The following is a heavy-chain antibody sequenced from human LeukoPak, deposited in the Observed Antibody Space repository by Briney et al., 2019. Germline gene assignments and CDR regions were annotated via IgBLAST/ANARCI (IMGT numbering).Heavy chain of an antibody. J-gene: IGHJ4*02. CDR2: SGSP. CDR1: GDSVSSAGYH. V-gene: IGHV4-61*08. Sequence: SETLSLTCSVSGDSVSSAGYHWSWIRQAPGKGLEWIGHSGSPSYNPSLKSRVMISIDTSKNQFSLKVSTVTAADTAVYYCTTYYVGEGGRGHWGPGTLVTVSS. D-gene: IGHD2-21*01. CDR3: TTYYVGEGGRGH.